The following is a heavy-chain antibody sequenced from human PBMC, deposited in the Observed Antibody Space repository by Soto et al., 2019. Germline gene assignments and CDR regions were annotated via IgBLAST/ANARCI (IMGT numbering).Heavy chain of an antibody. Sequence: QVQLVQSAAEVKKPGASVKVSCKASGYTFTSYGFTWVRQAPGQGLEWMGWISGYNARTKYAQTRQDRITMTIDTPPSTVYMEVRGLRSDDTTVYYCAGDLLSSGSPAAFWGQGTLVTVSS. CDR3: AGDLLSSGSPAAF. D-gene: IGHD6-19*01. CDR2: ISGYNART. V-gene: IGHV1-18*01. CDR1: GYTFTSYG. J-gene: IGHJ4*02.